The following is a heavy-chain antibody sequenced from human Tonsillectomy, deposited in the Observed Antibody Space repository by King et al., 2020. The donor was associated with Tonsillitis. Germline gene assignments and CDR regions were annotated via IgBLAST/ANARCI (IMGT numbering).Heavy chain of an antibody. J-gene: IGHJ4*02. V-gene: IGHV4-39*01. CDR1: GGSVSSNSYY. CDR2: MYYSGST. D-gene: IGHD2-15*01. Sequence: LQLQESGPGLVKPPETLSLTCTVSGGSVSSNSYYWGWVRQPPGKGLEWIGTMYYSGSTYYNPSLKSRVTISVDTSKNQFSLKLSSVTAADTAVYYCARGYCRGGSCFFDPYYFDNWGQGTLVTVSS. CDR3: ARGYCRGGSCFFDPYYFDN.